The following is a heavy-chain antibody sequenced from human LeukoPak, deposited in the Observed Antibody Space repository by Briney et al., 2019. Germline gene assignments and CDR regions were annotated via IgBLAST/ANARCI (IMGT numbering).Heavy chain of an antibody. V-gene: IGHV4-34*01. Sequence: PSETLSLTCAVYGGSFSGYYWSWIRQPPGKGLEWIGEINHSGSTNYNPSLKSRVTISVDTSKNQFSLKLTSVTAADTAVYYCARTLLFLTEGFDYWGQGTLVTVSS. CDR2: INHSGST. CDR1: GGSFSGYY. D-gene: IGHD2/OR15-2a*01. J-gene: IGHJ4*02. CDR3: ARTLLFLTEGFDY.